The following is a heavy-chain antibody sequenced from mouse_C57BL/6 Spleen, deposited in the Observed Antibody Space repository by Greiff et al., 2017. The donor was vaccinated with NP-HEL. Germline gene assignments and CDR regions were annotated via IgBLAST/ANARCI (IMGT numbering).Heavy chain of an antibody. CDR3: ARSGNQYYFDY. Sequence: QVQLQQPGAELVKPGASVKLSCKASGYTFTSYWMQWVKQRPGQGLEWIGEIDPSDSYTNYNQKFKGKATLTVDTSSSTAYMQLSSLTSEDSAVYYCARSGNQYYFDYWGQGTTLTVSS. V-gene: IGHV1-50*01. J-gene: IGHJ2*01. CDR1: GYTFTSYW. D-gene: IGHD1-3*01. CDR2: IDPSDSYT.